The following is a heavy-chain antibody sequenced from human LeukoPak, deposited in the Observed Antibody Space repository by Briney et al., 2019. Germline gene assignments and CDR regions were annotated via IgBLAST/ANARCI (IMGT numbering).Heavy chain of an antibody. V-gene: IGHV3-49*04. D-gene: IGHD1-1*01. CDR3: TRVFGHDVDDYCMHV. CDR2: IGSKAYGGTT. J-gene: IGHJ6*03. CDR1: GVTSCEDP. Sequence: GGSLRLSCTPSGVTSCEDPVSWVRQAPGTGLEWVGFIGSKAYGGTTEYAASVKGRFTISRNDSKSIAYLQMNSLKTEDTAVYFCTRVFGHDVDDYCMHVWGNGTTVTVSS.